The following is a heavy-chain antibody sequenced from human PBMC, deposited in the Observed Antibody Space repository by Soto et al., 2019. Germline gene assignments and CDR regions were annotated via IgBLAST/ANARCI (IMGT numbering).Heavy chain of an antibody. V-gene: IGHV3-30-3*01. J-gene: IGHJ3*02. Sequence: VQLVESGGGLVQPGGSLRLSCAASGFTFSSYAMHWVRQAPGKGLEWVAVISYDGSNKYYADSVKGRFTISRDNSKNTLYLQMNSLRAEDTAVYYCARVRVVVPAADAFDIWGQGTMVTVSS. CDR3: ARVRVVVPAADAFDI. D-gene: IGHD2-2*01. CDR1: GFTFSSYA. CDR2: ISYDGSNK.